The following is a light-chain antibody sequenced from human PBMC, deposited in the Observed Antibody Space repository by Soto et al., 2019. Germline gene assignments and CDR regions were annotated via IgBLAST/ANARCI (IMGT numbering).Light chain of an antibody. Sequence: PSPSCLSASVGERVTITVRADQGTISYLNWSHQKPGKAPKLLIYAASSLQSGVPSRFSGSGSGTDFTPTISSLQPEDVATYYCQHSSSTPIPFGQGTRLEIK. J-gene: IGKJ5*01. V-gene: IGKV1-39*01. CDR2: AAS. CDR1: QGTISY. CDR3: QHSSSTPIP.